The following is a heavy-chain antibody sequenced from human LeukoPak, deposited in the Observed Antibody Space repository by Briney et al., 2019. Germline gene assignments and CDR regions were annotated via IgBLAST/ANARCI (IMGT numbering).Heavy chain of an antibody. CDR3: ARLGCSGGSCYSGEDYFDY. V-gene: IGHV3-21*04. CDR1: GFTFSSYS. Sequence: GGSLRLSCAASGFTFSSYSMNWVRQAPGKGLEWVSSISSSSSYIYYADSVKGRFTISRDNSKNTLYLQMNSLRAEDTAVYYCARLGCSGGSCYSGEDYFDYWGQGTLVTVSS. CDR2: ISSSSSYI. J-gene: IGHJ4*02. D-gene: IGHD2-15*01.